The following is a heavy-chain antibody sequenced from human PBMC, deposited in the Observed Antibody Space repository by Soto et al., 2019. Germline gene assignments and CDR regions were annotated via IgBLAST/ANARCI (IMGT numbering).Heavy chain of an antibody. Sequence: PGGSLSLSCAASGFTVSSNYMSWVRQAPGKGLEWVSVIYSGGSTYYADSVKGRFTISRDNSKNTLYLQMNSLRAEDTAVYYCAREQLLEYYMDVWGKGTTVTVSS. J-gene: IGHJ6*03. D-gene: IGHD2-2*01. CDR1: GFTVSSNY. V-gene: IGHV3-66*01. CDR3: AREQLLEYYMDV. CDR2: IYSGGST.